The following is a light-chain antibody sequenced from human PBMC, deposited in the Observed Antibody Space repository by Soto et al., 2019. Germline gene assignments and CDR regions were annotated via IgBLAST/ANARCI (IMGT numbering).Light chain of an antibody. CDR3: GTWDSSLSAGVV. V-gene: IGLV1-51*02. Sequence: QSVLTQPPSVSAAPGQKVIISCSGSSSNIGNNYVSWYQQLPGTAPKLLIYENNKRPSGIPDRFSGSKSGTSATLGITGLQTGDEADYYCGTWDSSLSAGVVFGGGTKLTVL. CDR1: SSNIGNNY. J-gene: IGLJ2*01. CDR2: ENN.